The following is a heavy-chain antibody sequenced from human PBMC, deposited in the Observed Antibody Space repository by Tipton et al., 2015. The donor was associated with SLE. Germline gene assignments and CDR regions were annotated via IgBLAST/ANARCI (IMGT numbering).Heavy chain of an antibody. CDR2: IYYTGYT. D-gene: IGHD1/OR15-1a*01. V-gene: IGHV4-39*07. CDR1: GGSISSSSYY. J-gene: IGHJ4*02. CDR3: ARGKGNDWHIDF. Sequence: TLSLTCTVSGGSISSSSYYWDWIRQPPGKGLEWFGSIYYTGYTNYNPSLRSRVTISKDKSNNHISLKLTSVTAADTAMYYCARGKGNDWHIDFWGQGTLVTVSS.